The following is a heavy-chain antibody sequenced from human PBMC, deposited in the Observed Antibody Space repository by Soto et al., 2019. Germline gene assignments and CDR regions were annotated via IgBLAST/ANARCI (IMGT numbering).Heavy chain of an antibody. V-gene: IGHV4-4*07. CDR1: GASISGFY. CDR3: VRDGTKTLRDWFDP. D-gene: IGHD1-1*01. CDR2: IYATGTT. J-gene: IGHJ5*02. Sequence: SETLSLTCTVSGASISGFYWSWIRKSAGKGLEWIGRIYATGTTDYNPSLKSRVMMSVDTSKKQFSLKLRSVTAADTVVYYCVRDGTKTLRDWFDPWGQGISVTVSS.